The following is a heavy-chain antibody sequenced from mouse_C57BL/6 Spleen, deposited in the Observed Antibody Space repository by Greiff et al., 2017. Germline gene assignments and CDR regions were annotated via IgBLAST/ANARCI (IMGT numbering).Heavy chain of an antibody. V-gene: IGHV14-3*01. D-gene: IGHD2-1*01. CDR1: GFNIKNTY. Sequence: EVQLVESVAELVRPGASVKLSCTASGFNIKNTYMHWVKQRPEQGLEWIGRIDPANGNTKYAPKFQGKATITADTSSNTAYLQLSSLTSEDTAIYYCARSSYGNFPYYAMDYWGQGTSVTVSS. CDR2: IDPANGNT. J-gene: IGHJ4*01. CDR3: ARSSYGNFPYYAMDY.